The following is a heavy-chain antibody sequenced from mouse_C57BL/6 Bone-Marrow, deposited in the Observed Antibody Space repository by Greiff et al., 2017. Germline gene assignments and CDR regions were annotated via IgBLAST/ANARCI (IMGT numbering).Heavy chain of an antibody. V-gene: IGHV1-63*01. D-gene: IGHD2-3*01. CDR3: AGRGDGYRTFAMDY. J-gene: IGHJ4*01. CDR2: IYPGGGYT. CDR1: GYTFTNYW. Sequence: QVQLQQSGAELVRPGTSVKMSCKASGYTFTNYWIGWAKQRPGHGLEWIGDIYPGGGYTNYNEKFKGKATLTADKSSSTAYMQFSSLTSEDSAIYYCAGRGDGYRTFAMDYWGQGTSVTVSS.